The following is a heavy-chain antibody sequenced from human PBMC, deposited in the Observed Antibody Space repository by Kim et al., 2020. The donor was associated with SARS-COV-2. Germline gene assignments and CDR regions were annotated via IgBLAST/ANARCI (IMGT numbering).Heavy chain of an antibody. D-gene: IGHD5-12*01. CDR3: ASGGGKYIVATSPFDY. CDR2: INHSGST. J-gene: IGHJ4*02. Sequence: SETLSLTCAVYGGSFSGYYWSWIRQPPGKGLEWIGEINHSGSTNYNPSLKSRVTISVDTSKNQFSLKLSSVTAADTAVYYCASGGGKYIVATSPFDYWGQGTLVTVSS. CDR1: GGSFSGYY. V-gene: IGHV4-34*01.